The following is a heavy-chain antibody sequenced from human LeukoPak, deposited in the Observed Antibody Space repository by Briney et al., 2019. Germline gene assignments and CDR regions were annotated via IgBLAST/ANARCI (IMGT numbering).Heavy chain of an antibody. CDR1: GGSISSYY. Sequence: SETLSLTCTVSGGSISSYYWSWIRQPAGKGLEWIGRIYTSGSTNYNPSLKSRVTMSVDTSKNQFSLKLSSVTAADTAVYYCARDSGYCSSTGCYVHYFDYWGQGTLVTVFS. J-gene: IGHJ4*02. CDR3: ARDSGYCSSTGCYVHYFDY. D-gene: IGHD2-2*01. CDR2: IYTSGST. V-gene: IGHV4-4*07.